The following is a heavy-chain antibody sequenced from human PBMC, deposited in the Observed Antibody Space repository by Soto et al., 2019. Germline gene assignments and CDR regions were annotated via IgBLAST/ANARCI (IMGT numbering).Heavy chain of an antibody. CDR3: ARVSQVDIVATIRYFDY. Sequence: ASVKVSCKASGYTFTSYFMHWVRQAPGQGPEWMGIINPSGGSTSYAQKFQGRVTLTSDTSTTTVYMELSSLRSEDTAVYYCARVSQVDIVATIRYFDYWGQGTLVTVS. D-gene: IGHD5-12*01. V-gene: IGHV1-46*03. CDR1: GYTFTSYF. J-gene: IGHJ4*02. CDR2: INPSGGST.